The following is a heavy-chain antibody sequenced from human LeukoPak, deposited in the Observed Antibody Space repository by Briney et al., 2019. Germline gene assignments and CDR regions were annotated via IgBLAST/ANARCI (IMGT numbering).Heavy chain of an antibody. V-gene: IGHV1-8*01. CDR1: GYTFTSYD. CDR2: MNPNSGNT. CDR3: ARARVQGNWFDP. D-gene: IGHD1-1*01. J-gene: IGHJ5*02. Sequence: GASVKVSCKASGYTFTSYDINWVRQATGQGLEWMGWMNPNSGNTGYAQKFQGRVTMTRNTSISTAYMELSSLRSEDTAVYYCARARVQGNWFDPWGQGTLVTVYS.